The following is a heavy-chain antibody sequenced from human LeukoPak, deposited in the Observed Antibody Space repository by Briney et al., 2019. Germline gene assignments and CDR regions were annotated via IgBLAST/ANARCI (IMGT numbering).Heavy chain of an antibody. CDR1: GYTFTSYD. Sequence: ASVKVSCKASGYTFTSYDINWVRQATGQGLEWMGWMNPNSGNTGYAQKFQGRVTITRNTSISTAYMELRSLRSDDTAVYYCATRSGWSDFDYWGQGTLVTVSS. CDR3: ATRSGWSDFDY. CDR2: MNPNSGNT. J-gene: IGHJ4*02. V-gene: IGHV1-8*03. D-gene: IGHD6-19*01.